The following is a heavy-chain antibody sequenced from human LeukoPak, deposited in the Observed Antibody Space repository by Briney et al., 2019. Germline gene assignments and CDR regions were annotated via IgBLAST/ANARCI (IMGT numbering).Heavy chain of an antibody. V-gene: IGHV1-18*01. CDR2: TSAYNGNT. J-gene: IGHJ4*02. CDR1: GYTFTSYG. D-gene: IGHD1-26*01. CDR3: AREEYSGTQGGYFDY. Sequence: ASVKVSCKASGYTFTSYGISWVRQAPGQGLEWMGGTSAYNGNTNYAQKLQGRVTMTTDTSTGTAYMELRSLRSDDTAVYYCAREEYSGTQGGYFDYWGQGTLVTVSS.